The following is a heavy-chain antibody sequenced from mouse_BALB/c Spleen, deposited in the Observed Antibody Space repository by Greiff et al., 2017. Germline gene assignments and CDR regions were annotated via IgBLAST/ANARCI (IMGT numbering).Heavy chain of an antibody. CDR2: ISYSGST. CDR1: GYSITSDYA. J-gene: IGHJ3*01. Sequence: EVQLQQSGPGLVKPSQSLSLTCTVTGYSITSDYAWNWIRQFPGNKLEWMGYISYSGSTSYNPSLKSRISITRDTSKNQFFLQLNSVTTEDTATYYCAREDYGYVAFAYWGQGTLVTVSA. CDR3: AREDYGYVAFAY. D-gene: IGHD1-2*01. V-gene: IGHV3-2*02.